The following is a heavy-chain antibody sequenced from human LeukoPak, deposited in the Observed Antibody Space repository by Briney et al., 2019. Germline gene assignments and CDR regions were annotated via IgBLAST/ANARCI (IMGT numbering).Heavy chain of an antibody. J-gene: IGHJ5*02. Sequence: GGSLRLSCAASGFTFSSYSMNWVRQAPGKGLEWVSSTSSSSSYIYYADSVKGRFTISRDNAKNSLYLQMNSLRAEDTAVYYCAREEVGATIPYNWFDPWGQGTLVTVSS. CDR2: TSSSSSYI. CDR1: GFTFSSYS. D-gene: IGHD1-26*01. V-gene: IGHV3-21*01. CDR3: AREEVGATIPYNWFDP.